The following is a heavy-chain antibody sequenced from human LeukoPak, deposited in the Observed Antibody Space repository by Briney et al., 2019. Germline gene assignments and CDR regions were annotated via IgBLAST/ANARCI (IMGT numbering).Heavy chain of an antibody. J-gene: IGHJ4*02. CDR1: GGSISSYY. V-gene: IGHV4-59*01. Sequence: SQTLSLTCTVSGGSISSYYWSWIRQPPGKGLEWIGYIYYSGSTNYNPSLKSRVTISVDTSKNQFSLKLSSVTAADTAVYYCARASGYYHNFDYWGQGTLVTVSS. CDR2: IYYSGST. CDR3: ARASGYYHNFDY. D-gene: IGHD3-22*01.